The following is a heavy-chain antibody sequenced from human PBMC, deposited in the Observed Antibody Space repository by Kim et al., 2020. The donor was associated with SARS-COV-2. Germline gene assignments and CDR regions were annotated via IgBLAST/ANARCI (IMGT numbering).Heavy chain of an antibody. CDR1: GGSFSGYY. V-gene: IGHV4-34*01. Sequence: SETLSLTCAVYGGSFSGYYWIWIRQPPGKGLDWIGEITHSGSTNYNPSLKSRVTISVDTSKNQFSLKLSSVTAAETAVYYCAREDLTMVRGVIITRSFDYWGQGTLVTVSS. CDR3: AREDLTMVRGVIITRSFDY. CDR2: ITHSGST. D-gene: IGHD3-10*01. J-gene: IGHJ4*02.